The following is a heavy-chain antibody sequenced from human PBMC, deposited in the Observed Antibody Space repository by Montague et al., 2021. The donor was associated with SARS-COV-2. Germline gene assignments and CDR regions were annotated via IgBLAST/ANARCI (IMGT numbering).Heavy chain of an antibody. Sequence: SETLSLTCAVSDGSISSPNWWSWVRQPPGKGLEWIGEIYYTGNTNYNPSLKSRVTIFVDNPKNHFSLQLSSVTAADTAIYYCARKGSGRSDLAYWGQGTLVTVSS. CDR2: IYYTGNT. D-gene: IGHD1-26*01. CDR3: ARKGSGRSDLAY. CDR1: DGSISSPNW. J-gene: IGHJ4*02. V-gene: IGHV4-4*02.